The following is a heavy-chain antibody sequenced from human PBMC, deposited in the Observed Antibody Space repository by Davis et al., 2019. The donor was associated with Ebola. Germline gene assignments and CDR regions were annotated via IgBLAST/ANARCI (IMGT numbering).Heavy chain of an antibody. J-gene: IGHJ4*02. Sequence: AASVKVSCKASGYTFTSYYMHWVRQAPGQGLEWMGIINPSGGSTSYAQKFQGRITLSRDTSISTAYMEVTRLTSEDTAVHFCAMFSRSAYDYWGQGTLVTVSS. CDR1: GYTFTSYY. D-gene: IGHD6-6*01. CDR2: INPSGGST. V-gene: IGHV1-46*01. CDR3: AMFSRSAYDY.